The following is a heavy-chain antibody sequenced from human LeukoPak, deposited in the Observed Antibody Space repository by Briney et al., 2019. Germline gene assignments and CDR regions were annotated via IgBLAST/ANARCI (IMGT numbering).Heavy chain of an antibody. J-gene: IGHJ6*02. Sequence: RPSETLSLTCTVSGGSVSSGSYYWSWIRQPPGKGLEWIGYIDYSGSPNYNPSLKSRLAISVDTSKNQFSLELSSVSAADTAVYYCARFNYFDSSDYFSYYYGMDVWGQGTTVTVSS. CDR1: GGSVSSGSYY. V-gene: IGHV4-61*01. CDR3: ARFNYFDSSDYFSYYYGMDV. D-gene: IGHD3-22*01. CDR2: IDYSGSP.